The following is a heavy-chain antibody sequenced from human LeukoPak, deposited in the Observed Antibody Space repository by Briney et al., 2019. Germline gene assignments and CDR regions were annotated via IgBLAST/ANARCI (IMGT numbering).Heavy chain of an antibody. CDR3: ARRGYSNTWYYDS. CDR2: INTNAGTS. D-gene: IGHD6-13*01. CDR1: GYTFTSFG. Sequence: GASVTVSCKTSGYTFTSFGICWVRQAPGQGPEWMGWINTNAGTSTYAQGFTGRFVFSLDTSVTTAYLQISGLKAEDTAVYYCARRGYSNTWYYDSWGQGTLVTVSS. V-gene: IGHV7-4-1*02. J-gene: IGHJ4*02.